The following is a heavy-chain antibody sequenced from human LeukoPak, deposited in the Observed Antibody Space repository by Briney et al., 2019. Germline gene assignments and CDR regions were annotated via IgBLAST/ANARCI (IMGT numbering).Heavy chain of an antibody. J-gene: IGHJ4*02. Sequence: GGSLRLSCAASGFTFSSYAMSWVRQAPGKGLEWVSAISGSGGSTYYADSVKGRFTISRDNSKNTLYLQMNSPRAEDTAVYYCAKDSPRGYYGSGSYLDYWGQGTLVTVSS. V-gene: IGHV3-23*01. CDR3: AKDSPRGYYGSGSYLDY. CDR2: ISGSGGST. CDR1: GFTFSSYA. D-gene: IGHD3-10*01.